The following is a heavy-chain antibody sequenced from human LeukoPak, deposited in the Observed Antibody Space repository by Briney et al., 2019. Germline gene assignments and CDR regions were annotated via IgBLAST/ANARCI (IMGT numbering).Heavy chain of an antibody. CDR1: GFIFSSYP. CDR3: AKEEWLGKMNYFDY. CDR2: VSYDGSRK. D-gene: IGHD3-3*01. Sequence: GGSLRLSCAASGFIFSSYPMHWVRQAPGKGLDWVAFVSYDGSRKYYADSVKGRFTISRDNSKNTMYLQMNSLRAEDTAVYYCAKEEWLGKMNYFDYWGQGTLVTVSS. V-gene: IGHV3-30*04. J-gene: IGHJ4*02.